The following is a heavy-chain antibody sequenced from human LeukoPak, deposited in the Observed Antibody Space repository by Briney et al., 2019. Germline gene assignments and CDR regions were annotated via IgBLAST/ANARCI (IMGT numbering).Heavy chain of an antibody. CDR3: ARDYGDYVSYFDY. CDR1: GFTFSDYY. Sequence: PGGSLRLSCAASGFTFSDYYMSWIRQAPGKGLEWVSYISSSSYKNYADSVKGRFTISRDNAKNSLYLQMNSLRAEDTAVYYCARDYGDYVSYFDYWGQGTLVTVSS. D-gene: IGHD4-17*01. V-gene: IGHV3-11*06. J-gene: IGHJ4*02. CDR2: ISSSSYK.